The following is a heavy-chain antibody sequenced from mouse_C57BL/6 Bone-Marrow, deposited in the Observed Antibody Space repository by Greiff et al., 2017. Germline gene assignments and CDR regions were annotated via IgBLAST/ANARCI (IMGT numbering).Heavy chain of an antibody. CDR2: INPSTGGT. V-gene: IGHV1-42*01. J-gene: IGHJ3*01. CDR3: ARGPLYDCNYTY. CDR1: GYSFTGYY. D-gene: IGHD2-3*01. Sequence: EVQLQQSGPELVKPGASVKISCKASGYSFTGYYMNWVKQSPEKSLEWIGEINPSTGGTTYNQKFKAKATLTVDKSSSTACMQLTGLTSEDSSVYYCARGPLYDCNYTYWGQGTLVTVSA.